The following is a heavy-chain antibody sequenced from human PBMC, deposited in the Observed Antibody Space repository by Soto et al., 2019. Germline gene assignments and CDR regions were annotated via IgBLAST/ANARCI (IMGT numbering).Heavy chain of an antibody. J-gene: IGHJ4*02. Sequence: QVTLKESGPTLVKPTQTLTLTCSFTGFSLSTHGVGVAWIRQPPGKALEWLALIYGDDDKRYRSSLKSRLSISQDTSKNQLVLTMTDMDPADTATYSCARGGIFRSFDYWGQGTLVTVSS. D-gene: IGHD3-3*01. V-gene: IGHV2-5*02. CDR3: ARGGIFRSFDY. CDR1: GFSLSTHGVG. CDR2: IYGDDDK.